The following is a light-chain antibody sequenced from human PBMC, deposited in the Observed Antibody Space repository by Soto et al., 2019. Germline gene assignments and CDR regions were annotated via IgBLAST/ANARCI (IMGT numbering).Light chain of an antibody. CDR2: EAS. J-gene: IGKJ3*01. CDR1: QSVSSY. V-gene: IGKV3-11*01. CDR3: QQRSNWPPGST. Sequence: EIVLTQSPATLSLSPGERATLSCRASQSVSSYLAWYQQKPGQAPRLLIYEASNRATGIPARFSGSGSGTDFTLPISSLEPEDFAVYYCQQRSNWPPGSTFGPGTKVDIK.